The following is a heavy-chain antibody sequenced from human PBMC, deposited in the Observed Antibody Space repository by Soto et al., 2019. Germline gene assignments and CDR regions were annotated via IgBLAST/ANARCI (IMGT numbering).Heavy chain of an antibody. Sequence: QVQLQESGPGLVKPSETLSLTCTVSGGSITNYYCSWFRQPPGKVLEWIGYIQYSGYSAYNLSLKRRVTMSMDTSKTQFSLMLESVTATDTAVYYCARHGFGSLHGLVDVWGQGTTVIVSS. D-gene: IGHD3-10*01. CDR2: IQYSGYS. J-gene: IGHJ6*02. CDR1: GGSITNYY. CDR3: ARHGFGSLHGLVDV. V-gene: IGHV4-59*08.